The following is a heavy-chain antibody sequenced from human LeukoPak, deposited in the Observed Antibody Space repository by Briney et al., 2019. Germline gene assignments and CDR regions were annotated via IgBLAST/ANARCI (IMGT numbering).Heavy chain of an antibody. D-gene: IGHD3-10*01. CDR2: IYYSGST. CDR1: GGSISSYY. CDR3: ARVPPSCYGSGPGWFDP. Sequence: SETLSLTCTVSGGSISSYYWSWIRQPPGKGLEWIGYIYYSGSTNYNPSLKSRVTISVDTSKNQFSLKLSSVTAADTAVYYCARVPPSCYGSGPGWFDPWGQGTLVTVSS. J-gene: IGHJ5*02. V-gene: IGHV4-59*01.